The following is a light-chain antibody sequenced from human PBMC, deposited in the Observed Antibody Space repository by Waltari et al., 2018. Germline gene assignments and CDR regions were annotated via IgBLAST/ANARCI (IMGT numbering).Light chain of an antibody. CDR3: CSYTTTGPVV. Sequence: QSVLTQPASVSGSPGQSITISCPGTSSDLGTYNYVSWYQQHPGRAPKLIIFDVNVRPSWVSNRFSGSKSGNTAFLTISGLQTEDEGHFYCCSYTTTGPVVFGGGTKPTVL. CDR1: SSDLGTYNY. V-gene: IGLV2-14*03. J-gene: IGLJ2*01. CDR2: DVN.